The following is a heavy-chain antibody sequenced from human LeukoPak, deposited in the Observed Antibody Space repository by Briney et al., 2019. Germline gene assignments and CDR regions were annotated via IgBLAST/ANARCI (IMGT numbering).Heavy chain of an antibody. V-gene: IGHV3-48*01. J-gene: IGHJ6*03. CDR1: GFTFSSYS. CDR2: ISSSSSTI. CDR3: AREGLTGIGNYYYMDV. D-gene: IGHD1-1*01. Sequence: PGGSLRLSCAASGFTFSSYSMNWVRQAPGKGLEWVSYISSSSSTIYYADSVKGRFTISRDNAKNSLYLQMNSLRAEDTAVYYCAREGLTGIGNYYYMDVWGKGTTVTVSS.